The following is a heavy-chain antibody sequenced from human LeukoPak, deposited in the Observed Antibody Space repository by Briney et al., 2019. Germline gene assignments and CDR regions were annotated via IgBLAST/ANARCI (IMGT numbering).Heavy chain of an antibody. CDR3: ARLARSGWLSD. V-gene: IGHV4-59*01. D-gene: IGHD6-19*01. CDR2: IYYSGST. J-gene: IGHJ4*02. Sequence: SETLSLTCAVYGGSFSGYYWSWIRQPPGKGLEWIGYIYYSGSTNYNPSLKSRVTISVDTSKNQFSPKLSSVTAADTAVYYCARLARSGWLSDWGQGTLVTVSS. CDR1: GGSFSGYY.